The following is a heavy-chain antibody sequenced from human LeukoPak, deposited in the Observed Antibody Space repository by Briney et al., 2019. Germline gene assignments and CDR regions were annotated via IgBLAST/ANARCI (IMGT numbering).Heavy chain of an antibody. D-gene: IGHD4-17*01. CDR3: AGGDYLDY. J-gene: IGHJ4*02. V-gene: IGHV3-30-3*01. CDR1: GFTLSSYA. Sequence: GGSLRLSCAASGFTLSSYAMHWVRQAPGKGLEWVAVISYDGSNKYYADSVKGRFTISRDNSKNTLYLQMNSLRAEDTAVYYCAGGDYLDYWGQGTLVTVSS. CDR2: ISYDGSNK.